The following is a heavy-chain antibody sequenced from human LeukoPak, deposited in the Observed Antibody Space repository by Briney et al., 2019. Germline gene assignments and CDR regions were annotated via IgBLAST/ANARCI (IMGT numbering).Heavy chain of an antibody. CDR1: GFTFSSYA. D-gene: IGHD3-10*01. CDR2: ISGSGGST. Sequence: PGGSLRLSCAASGFTFSSYAMSWVRQAPGKGLEWVSAISGSGGSTYYADSVKGRFTISRDNSKNTLYLQMTSLRAEDTAVYYCAKAILLWFGELLSGGDAFDIWGQGTMVTVSS. V-gene: IGHV3-23*01. J-gene: IGHJ3*02. CDR3: AKAILLWFGELLSGGDAFDI.